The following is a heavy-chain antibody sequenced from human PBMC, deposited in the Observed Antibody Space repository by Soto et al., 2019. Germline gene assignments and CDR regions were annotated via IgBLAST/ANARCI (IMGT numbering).Heavy chain of an antibody. V-gene: IGHV4-34*01. Sequence: QVQLQQSGAGLLKPSETLSLTCAVYGESFSGYIWTWIRQTPGKGLQWIGQINHSGSASYNPSLKCRVTISVHTSNSQFSLGLSSVTAADTAVYYCARGLITGSHYSGGWYYFDSWGQGTQVTVSS. CDR2: INHSGSA. D-gene: IGHD6-19*01. CDR1: GESFSGYI. CDR3: ARGLITGSHYSGGWYYFDS. J-gene: IGHJ4*02.